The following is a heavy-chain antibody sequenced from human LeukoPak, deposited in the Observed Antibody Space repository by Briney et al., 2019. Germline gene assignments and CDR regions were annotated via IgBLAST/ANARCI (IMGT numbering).Heavy chain of an antibody. V-gene: IGHV4-30-4*01. CDR3: ARGGDWRRYFDY. J-gene: IGHJ4*02. Sequence: PSQTLSLTCTVSGGSISSGNYHWSWIRQPPGKGLEWIGYIFYLGNTYYTPSLKSRVTISVDTSKNQFSLKLSSVTAADTAVYYCARGGDWRRYFDYWGQGTLVTVSS. D-gene: IGHD2-21*02. CDR1: GGSISSGNYH. CDR2: IFYLGNT.